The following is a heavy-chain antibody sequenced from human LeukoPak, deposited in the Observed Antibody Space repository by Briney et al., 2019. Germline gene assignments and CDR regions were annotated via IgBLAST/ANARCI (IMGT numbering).Heavy chain of an antibody. V-gene: IGHV3-30*18. D-gene: IGHD2-15*01. Sequence: PGRSLRLSCAASGFTFSSYGMHWVRQAPGKGLEWVAVISYDGSNKYYADSVKGRFTISRDNSKNTLYLQMNSLRAEDTAVYYCAKDGGGSADYWGQGTLVTVSS. CDR1: GFTFSSYG. CDR2: ISYDGSNK. J-gene: IGHJ4*02. CDR3: AKDGGGSADY.